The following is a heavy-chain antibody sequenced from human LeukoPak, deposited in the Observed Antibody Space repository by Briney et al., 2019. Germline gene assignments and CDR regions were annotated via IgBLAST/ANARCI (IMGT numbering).Heavy chain of an antibody. CDR2: LSGSGGST. CDR3: AKDLGVGATPEYFQH. J-gene: IGHJ1*01. Sequence: GGSLRLSCAASGFTFSSYAMSWVRQAPGKGLEWVSALSGSGGSTYYADSVKGRFTISRDNSENTLYLQMNSLRAEDTDVYYCAKDLGVGATPEYFQHWGQGTLVTVSS. CDR1: GFTFSSYA. D-gene: IGHD1-26*01. V-gene: IGHV3-23*01.